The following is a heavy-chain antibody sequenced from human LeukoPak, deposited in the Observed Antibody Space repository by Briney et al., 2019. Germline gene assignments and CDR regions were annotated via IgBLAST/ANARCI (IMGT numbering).Heavy chain of an antibody. CDR3: ARGGVVMIYYYMDV. V-gene: IGHV3-7*01. D-gene: IGHD3-3*01. CDR1: GFTFSSYW. CDR2: IKQDGSEK. Sequence: GGSLRLSCAASGFTFSSYWMSWVRQAPGKGLEWVANIKQDGSEKYYVDSVKGRFTISRDNSKNTLHLQMNSLRAEDTAVYYCARGGVVMIYYYMDVWGKGTTVTVSS. J-gene: IGHJ6*03.